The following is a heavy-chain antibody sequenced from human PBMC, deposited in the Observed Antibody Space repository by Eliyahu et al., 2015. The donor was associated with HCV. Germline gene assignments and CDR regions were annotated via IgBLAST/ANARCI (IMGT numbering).Heavy chain of an antibody. V-gene: IGHV4-39*01. CDR1: GGXIXSSSDY. CDR3: ARHRTRRGGLGV. CDR2: IYYTEST. J-gene: IGHJ6*02. Sequence: QLQLQESGPGLVKPSETLSLTCTVSGGXIXSSSDYWGWIRQPPGKGLEWIGTIYYTESTYYNPSLKSRVTISVDTSKNQFSLQLSSVTAADTAVYYCARHRTRRGGLGVWGQGTTVTVSS. D-gene: IGHD3-16*01.